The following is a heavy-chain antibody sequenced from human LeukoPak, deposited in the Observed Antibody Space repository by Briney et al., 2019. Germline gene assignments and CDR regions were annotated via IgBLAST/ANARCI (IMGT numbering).Heavy chain of an antibody. J-gene: IGHJ4*02. CDR3: ARDPHGYNSYFDY. CDR2: IYTDGST. Sequence: GGSLRLSCAASGFRFSDHHMEWVRQAPGKGLEWVSVIYTDGSTYYADSVKGRFTISRDISRNTVHLQMNSLRAGDTAVYYCARDPHGYNSYFDYWGQGTLVTVSS. D-gene: IGHD5-24*01. CDR1: GFRFSDHH. V-gene: IGHV3-53*01.